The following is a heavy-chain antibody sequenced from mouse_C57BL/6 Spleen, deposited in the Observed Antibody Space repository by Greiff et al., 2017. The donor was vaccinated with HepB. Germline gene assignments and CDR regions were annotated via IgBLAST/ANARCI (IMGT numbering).Heavy chain of an antibody. CDR3: ARRGDDGYSFFDY. CDR2: INPNNGGT. CDR1: GYTFTDYY. J-gene: IGHJ2*01. D-gene: IGHD2-3*01. V-gene: IGHV1-26*01. Sequence: EVQLQQSGPELVKPGASVKISCKASGYTFTDYYMNWVKQSHGKSLEWIGDINPNNGGTSYNQKFKGKATLTVDKSSSTAYMELRSLTSEDSAVYYCARRGDDGYSFFDYWGQGTTLTVSS.